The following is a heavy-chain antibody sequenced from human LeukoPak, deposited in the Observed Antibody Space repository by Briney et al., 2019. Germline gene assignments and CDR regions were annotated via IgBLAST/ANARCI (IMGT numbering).Heavy chain of an antibody. J-gene: IGHJ4*02. CDR2: IGASNDPT. V-gene: IGHV3-23*01. Sequence: GGSLRLSCTASGFSFSSYAMSWVRQAPGKGLEWVSIIGASNDPTYYPDSVEGRFTISRDNSKNTLYLQMNSLRAEDTAVYYCARDHKYSYGNYFDYWGQGTLVTVSS. CDR1: GFSFSSYA. CDR3: ARDHKYSYGNYFDY. D-gene: IGHD5-18*01.